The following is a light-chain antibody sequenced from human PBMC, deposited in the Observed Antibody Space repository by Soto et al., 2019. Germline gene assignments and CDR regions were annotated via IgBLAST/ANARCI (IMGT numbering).Light chain of an antibody. Sequence: IQVTPSPSSLSASVVDRVTITCRTSQGIRSALGWYQQKPGKVPKLLIYAASTLQSGVPSRFSGSGSGTEFTLTISSLQPENFATYYCQQYSSSSPETFGHGTKVDI. CDR1: QGIRSA. V-gene: IGKV1-17*01. J-gene: IGKJ1*01. CDR3: QQYSSSSPET. CDR2: AAS.